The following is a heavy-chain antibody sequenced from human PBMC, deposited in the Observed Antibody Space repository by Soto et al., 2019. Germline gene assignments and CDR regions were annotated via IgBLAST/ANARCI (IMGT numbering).Heavy chain of an antibody. CDR3: ARHRSAAGRDYFDY. J-gene: IGHJ4*02. CDR1: GDSISNYF. CDR2: IHYSGST. D-gene: IGHD6-13*01. Sequence: SETLSLTCSVSGDSISNYFWNWIRQPPGKGLEWIGYIHYSGSTNYNPSLKSRVAISVDTSKNQFSLKLSSVTAADTAVYYCARHRSAAGRDYFDYWGQGTLVTVSS. V-gene: IGHV4-59*08.